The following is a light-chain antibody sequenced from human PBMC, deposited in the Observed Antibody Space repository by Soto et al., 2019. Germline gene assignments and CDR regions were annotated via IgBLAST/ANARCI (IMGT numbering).Light chain of an antibody. CDR2: GAS. J-gene: IGKJ1*01. CDR1: QSVSSS. Sequence: EIVMTQSPATLSVSPGERATLSCRASQSVSSSLAWYQQKPGQAPRLLIYGASTRATGIPAGFSGSGSGTEFTLTISSLQSEDFAVYYCQQYNNWWTFGRGTKVEIK. V-gene: IGKV3-15*01. CDR3: QQYNNWWT.